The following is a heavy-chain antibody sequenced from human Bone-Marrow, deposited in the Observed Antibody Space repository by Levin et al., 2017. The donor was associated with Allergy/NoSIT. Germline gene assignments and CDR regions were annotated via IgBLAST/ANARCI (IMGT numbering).Heavy chain of an antibody. V-gene: IGHV3-21*01. CDR1: GFTFSIYS. CDR2: ISSSGSDM. D-gene: IGHD2-8*02. Sequence: ASVKVSCTVSGFTFSIYSINWVRRAPGKGLEWVSSISSSGSDMYYVDSVRGRFTISRDNAKNSLTLQMNSLRAEDTAVYYCARGIIGDVRVAHKEAFDIWGQGTMVSVSS. J-gene: IGHJ3*02. CDR3: ARGIIGDVRVAHKEAFDI.